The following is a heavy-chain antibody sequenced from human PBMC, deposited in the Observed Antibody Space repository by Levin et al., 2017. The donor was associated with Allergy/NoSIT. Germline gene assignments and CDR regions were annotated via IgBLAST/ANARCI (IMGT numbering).Heavy chain of an antibody. V-gene: IGHV1-18*01. D-gene: IGHD2-21*01. J-gene: IGHJ6*02. Sequence: PAASVKVSCKASGYTFTSYGISWVRQAPGQGPEWMGWISGYNGNTYYAQKFQGRVTMTADTSTSTAYMDLRSLISDDTAVYYCARDLDYTILRSNGMHVWGQGTTVTVSS. CDR3: ARDLDYTILRSNGMHV. CDR2: ISGYNGNT. CDR1: GYTFTSYG.